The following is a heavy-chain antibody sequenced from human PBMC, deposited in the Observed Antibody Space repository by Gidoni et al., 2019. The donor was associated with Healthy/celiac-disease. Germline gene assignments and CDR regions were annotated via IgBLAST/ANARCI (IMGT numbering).Heavy chain of an antibody. D-gene: IGHD3-16*02. CDR3: ARVSINWFDP. Sequence: QVQLQESGPGLVKPSQTLSLTCTVSGGSISSGSYYWSWIRQPAGKGLEWIGRIYPSGSTHYNPSLKCRVTISVDTSKNQFSLKLGSVTAADTAVYYCARVSINWFDPWGQGTLVTVSS. J-gene: IGHJ5*02. CDR1: GGSISSGSYY. V-gene: IGHV4-61*02. CDR2: IYPSGST.